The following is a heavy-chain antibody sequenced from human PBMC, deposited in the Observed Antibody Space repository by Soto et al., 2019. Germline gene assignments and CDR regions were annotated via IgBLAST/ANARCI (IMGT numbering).Heavy chain of an antibody. Sequence: SLRLSCAASGFSFNIFAMNWVRQAPGQGLEWVSGISGGGGSTYYADSVKGRFTISRDNSNNTLYLQMNSLRAEDTAVYYCAKDPTSYDSSAQFDSWGQGTLVTVSS. CDR1: GFSFNIFA. D-gene: IGHD3-22*01. CDR2: ISGGGGST. CDR3: AKDPTSYDSSAQFDS. V-gene: IGHV3-23*01. J-gene: IGHJ4*02.